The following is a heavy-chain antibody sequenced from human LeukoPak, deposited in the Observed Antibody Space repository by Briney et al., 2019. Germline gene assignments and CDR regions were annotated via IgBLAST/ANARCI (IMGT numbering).Heavy chain of an antibody. V-gene: IGHV3-30*18. CDR3: AKDGLDP. CDR1: GFTFSSYG. Sequence: PGRSLRLSCAASGFTFSSYGMHWVRQAPGKGLEWVAVISYDGSNKYYADSVKGRFTISRDNSKNTLYLQVNSLRAEDTAVYYCAKDGLDPWGQGTLVTVSS. J-gene: IGHJ5*02. CDR2: ISYDGSNK.